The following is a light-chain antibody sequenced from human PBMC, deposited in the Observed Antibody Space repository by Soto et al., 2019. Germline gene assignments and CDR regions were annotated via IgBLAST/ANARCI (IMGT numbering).Light chain of an antibody. Sequence: EVVLTQSPGTLSLSPGEGATLSCRASQSVRGSSFAWYQQKPGQAPRLLIYSVSSRATVIPDRFSGSGSGTDFTLTISRLEPEDFAVYYCQQYGALPVTFGPGTTVDIK. CDR1: QSVRGSS. CDR2: SVS. V-gene: IGKV3-20*01. J-gene: IGKJ3*01. CDR3: QQYGALPVT.